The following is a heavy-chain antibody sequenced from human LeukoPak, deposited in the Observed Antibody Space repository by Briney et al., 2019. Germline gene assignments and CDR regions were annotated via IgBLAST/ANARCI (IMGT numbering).Heavy chain of an antibody. J-gene: IGHJ4*02. D-gene: IGHD5-18*01. CDR2: INHSGST. V-gene: IGHV4-34*01. CDR1: GGSFSGYY. CDR3: ARGGGYSYGGRSYFDY. Sequence: PSETLSLTCAVYGGSFSGYYWSWIRQPPGKGLEWIGEINHSGSTNYNPSLKSRVTKSVDTSKNQFSLKLSSVTAADTAVYYCARGGGYSYGGRSYFDYWGQGTLVTVSS.